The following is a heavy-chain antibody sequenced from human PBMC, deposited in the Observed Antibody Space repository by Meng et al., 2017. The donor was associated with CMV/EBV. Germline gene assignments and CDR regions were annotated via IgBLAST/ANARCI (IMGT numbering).Heavy chain of an antibody. J-gene: IGHJ4*02. CDR1: GGTFSSYA. D-gene: IGHD3-10*01. V-gene: IGHV1-69*10. Sequence: SVLVSCEASGGTFSSYAISWVRQAPGQGLEWMGGIIPILGIATYAQKFQGRVTITADKSTSTAYMGLSSLGSEDTAVYYCAGGYYGSGLDYWGQGTLVTVSS. CDR3: AGGYYGSGLDY. CDR2: IIPILGIA.